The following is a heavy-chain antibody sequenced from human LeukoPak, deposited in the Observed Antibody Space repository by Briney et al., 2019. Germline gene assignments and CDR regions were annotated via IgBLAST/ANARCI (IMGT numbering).Heavy chain of an antibody. CDR3: ARDCGGDCEGGMGHFDY. D-gene: IGHD2-21*02. Sequence: NPSETLSLTCTVSGGSISSGGYYWSWIRQHPGKGLERIGYIYYSGSTYYNPSLKSRVTISVDTSKNQFSLKLSSVTAADTAVYYCARDCGGDCEGGMGHFDYWGQGTLVTVSS. V-gene: IGHV4-31*03. CDR1: GGSISSGGYY. J-gene: IGHJ4*02. CDR2: IYYSGST.